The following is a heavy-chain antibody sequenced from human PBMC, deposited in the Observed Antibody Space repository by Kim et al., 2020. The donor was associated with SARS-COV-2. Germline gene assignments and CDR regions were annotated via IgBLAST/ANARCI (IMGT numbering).Heavy chain of an antibody. CDR3: ARLGNYYDSSGYSDDY. V-gene: IGHV1-69*13. J-gene: IGHJ4*02. D-gene: IGHD3-22*01. Sequence: SVKVSCKASGGTFSSYAISWVRQAPGQGLEWMGGIIPIFGTANYAQKFQGRVTITADESTSTITADESTSTAHMELSSLRSEDTAGYYCARLGNYYDSSGYSDDYWGQGTLVTVSS. CDR2: IIPIFGTA. CDR1: GGTFSSYA.